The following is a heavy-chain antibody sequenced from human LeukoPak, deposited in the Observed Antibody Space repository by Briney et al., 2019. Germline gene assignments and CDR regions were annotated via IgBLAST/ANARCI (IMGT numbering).Heavy chain of an antibody. CDR1: GFTFSSYA. V-gene: IGHV3-30*04. J-gene: IGHJ3*02. CDR2: ISYDGSNK. D-gene: IGHD6-19*01. CDR3: ARIIAVAGSYDAFDI. Sequence: QPGGSLRLSCAASGFTFSSYAMHWVRQAPGKGLEWVAVISYDGSNKYYADSVKGRFTISRDNSKNTLYLQMNSLRAEDTAVYYCARIIAVAGSYDAFDIWGQGTMVTVSS.